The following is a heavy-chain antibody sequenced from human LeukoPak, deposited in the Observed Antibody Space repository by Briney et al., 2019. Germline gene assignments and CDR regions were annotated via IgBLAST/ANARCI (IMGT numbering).Heavy chain of an antibody. CDR3: AKPRVLPAADLFSWFDP. V-gene: IGHV3-23*01. Sequence: PGGSLRLSCAASGFTFSNYAMGWVRQAPGKGLEWVSTISGTGYIWDADSVKGRFIISRDNSKNTLYLQMSSLRAGDTAVYFCAKPRVLPAADLFSWFDPWGQGALVTVSS. CDR2: ISGTGYI. D-gene: IGHD2-2*01. J-gene: IGHJ5*02. CDR1: GFTFSNYA.